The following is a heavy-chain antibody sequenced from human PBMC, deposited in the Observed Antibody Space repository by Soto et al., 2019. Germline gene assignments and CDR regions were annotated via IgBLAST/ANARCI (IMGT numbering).Heavy chain of an antibody. Sequence: EVQLLESGGGLVQPGGSLRLSCVGSEFTFSNYAMNWVRQAPGEGPEWVSLISSSGGTTYYADSVKDRFSISRDNSKNTLYLQMNSLRVEDTAIYYCAKDIQGRGATTGDDACDILGQGSMVTVSS. CDR3: AKDIQGRGATTGDDACDI. V-gene: IGHV3-23*01. J-gene: IGHJ3*02. D-gene: IGHD1-1*01. CDR1: EFTFSNYA. CDR2: ISSSGGTT.